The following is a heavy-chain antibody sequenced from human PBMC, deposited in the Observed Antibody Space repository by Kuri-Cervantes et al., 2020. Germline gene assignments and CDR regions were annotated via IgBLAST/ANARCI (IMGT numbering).Heavy chain of an antibody. CDR2: IYYSGST. CDR1: GGSVSSGSYY. CDR3: ARAEYSSGWYVYSDY. J-gene: IGHJ4*02. D-gene: IGHD6-19*01. V-gene: IGHV4-61*01. Sequence: SETLSLTCTVSGGSVSSGSYYWSWIRQPPGKGLEWIGYIYYSGSTNYNPSLKSRVTISVDTSKNQFSLKLSSVTAADTAVYYCARAEYSSGWYVYSDYWGQGTLVTVSS.